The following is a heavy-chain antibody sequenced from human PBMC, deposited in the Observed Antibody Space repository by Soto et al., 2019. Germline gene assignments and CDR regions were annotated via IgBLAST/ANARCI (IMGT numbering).Heavy chain of an antibody. D-gene: IGHD3-3*02. J-gene: IGHJ5*02. CDR2: IDWNDDK. CDR1: GFSVNTNGVG. V-gene: IGHV2-5*01. Sequence: QITLKESGPTLVKPTQTLTLTCSISGFSVNTNGVGVGWIRQPPGKALEWLALIDWNDDKRYSPSLKIRLTITKETSKNQVVLTKTNMDPVDTCTYYCAQRHAQQLLASYWFDPWGQGTLVTVSS. CDR3: AQRHAQQLLASYWFDP.